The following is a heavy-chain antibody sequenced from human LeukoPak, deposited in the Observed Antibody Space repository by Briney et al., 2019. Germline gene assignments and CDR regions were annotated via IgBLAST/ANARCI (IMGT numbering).Heavy chain of an antibody. V-gene: IGHV4-39*01. Sequence: PSETLSLTCTVSGGSISSSTHYWGWIRQPPGKGLEWIVSIYYSGSTYYNPSLKSRVSRSVDTSKNQFSLKLSSVTAADTAVYYCARRGYGGFLDWFDPWGQATLVTVSS. J-gene: IGHJ5*02. CDR3: ARRGYGGFLDWFDP. CDR2: IYYSGST. CDR1: GGSISSSTHY. D-gene: IGHD4-23*01.